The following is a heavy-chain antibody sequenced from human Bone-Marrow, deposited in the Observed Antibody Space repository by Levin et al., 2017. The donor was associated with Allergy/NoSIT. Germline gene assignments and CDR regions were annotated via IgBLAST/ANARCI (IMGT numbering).Heavy chain of an antibody. CDR1: GFSFGAFW. Sequence: GESLKISCAASGFSFGAFWMHWVRQDPGKGLVWLSRISSDGSTTRYADSVKGRFSISRDNAKNTLYLQMNSLRVEDTALYYCARVFNGCSGAGCYSYWGQGTLVTVSS. J-gene: IGHJ4*02. CDR2: ISSDGSTT. V-gene: IGHV3-74*01. CDR3: ARVFNGCSGAGCYSY. D-gene: IGHD2-15*01.